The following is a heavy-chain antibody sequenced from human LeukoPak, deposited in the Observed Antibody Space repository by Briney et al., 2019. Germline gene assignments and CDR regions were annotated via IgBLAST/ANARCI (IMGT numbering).Heavy chain of an antibody. CDR3: ARSGGDRNYYYYGMDV. D-gene: IGHD2-21*01. Sequence: PSETLSLTCTVSGGSISSYYWSWIRQPPGKGLEWIGYIYYSGSTNYNPSLKSRVTISVDTSKNQFSLKLSSVTAADTAVYYCARSGGDRNYYYYGMDVWGQGTTVTVSS. V-gene: IGHV4-59*01. J-gene: IGHJ6*02. CDR1: GGSISSYY. CDR2: IYYSGST.